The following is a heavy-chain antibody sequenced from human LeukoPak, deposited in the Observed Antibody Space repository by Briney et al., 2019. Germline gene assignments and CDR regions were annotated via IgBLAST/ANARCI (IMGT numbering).Heavy chain of an antibody. J-gene: IGHJ4*02. CDR3: ASVKWGTIDY. V-gene: IGHV4-34*01. Sequence: PSETLYLTYAVYGGSFSGYYWSWIRQPPGKGLEWIGEINHSGSTNYNPSLKSRVTISVDTSKNQFSLKLSSVTAADTAVYYCASVKWGTIDYWGQGTLVTVSS. CDR1: GGSFSGYY. CDR2: INHSGST. D-gene: IGHD3-16*01.